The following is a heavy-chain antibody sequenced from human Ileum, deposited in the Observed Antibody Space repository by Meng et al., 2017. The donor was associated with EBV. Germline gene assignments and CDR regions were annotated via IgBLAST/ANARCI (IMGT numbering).Heavy chain of an antibody. CDR1: GGSISSSNYY. CDR3: ARGQKGYFDL. CDR2: IYNSGST. J-gene: IGHJ2*01. Sequence: QVQLQESGPRLVKPSKTLSLTCTVSGGSISSSNYYWSWIRQPPGKGLEWSGHIYNSGSTYYNPSLKSRITISVDTSKNQFSLKLSSVTAADTAVYYCARGQKGYFDLWGRGTLVTVSS. V-gene: IGHV4-30-4*01.